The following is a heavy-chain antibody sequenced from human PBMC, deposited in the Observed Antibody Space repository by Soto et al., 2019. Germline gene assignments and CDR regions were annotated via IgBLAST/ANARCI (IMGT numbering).Heavy chain of an antibody. J-gene: IGHJ6*02. Sequence: ASETLSLTCAVYGGSFSGYYWSWIRQPPGKGLEWIGEINHSGSTNYNPSLKSRVTISVDTSKNHFSLKLSSVTAADTAVYYCARIVVVIGFVDYYYGMDVWGQGTTVTVSS. V-gene: IGHV4-34*01. CDR2: INHSGST. D-gene: IGHD3-22*01. CDR1: GGSFSGYY. CDR3: ARIVVVIGFVDYYYGMDV.